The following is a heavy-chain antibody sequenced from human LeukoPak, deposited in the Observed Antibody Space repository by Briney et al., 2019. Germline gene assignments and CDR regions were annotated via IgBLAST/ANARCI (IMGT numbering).Heavy chain of an antibody. D-gene: IGHD2-21*01. CDR2: IYYSGGT. J-gene: IGHJ4*02. V-gene: IGHV4-59*01. Sequence: SETLSLTCTVSGGSINYYYWMWIRQPPGKGLEWIGYIYYSGGTHYNPSLKSRVTMLVDTSKNQFSLKLTAVTAEDTAVYYCATVPRPGGGEQTDYWGQGTLVTVSS. CDR3: ATVPRPGGGEQTDY. CDR1: GGSINYYY.